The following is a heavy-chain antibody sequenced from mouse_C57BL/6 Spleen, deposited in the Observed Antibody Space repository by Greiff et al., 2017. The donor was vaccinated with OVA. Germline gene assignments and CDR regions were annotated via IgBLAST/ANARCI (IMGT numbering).Heavy chain of an antibody. CDR1: GYAFSSSW. CDR2: IYPGDGDT. D-gene: IGHD3-2*02. Sequence: VQLQQSGPELVKPGASVKISCKASGYAFSSSWMNWVKQRPGKGLEWIGRIYPGDGDTNYNGKFKGKATLTADKSSSTAYMQLSSLTSEDSAVYFCALDSSGLYYAMDYWGQGTSVTVSS. V-gene: IGHV1-82*01. J-gene: IGHJ4*01. CDR3: ALDSSGLYYAMDY.